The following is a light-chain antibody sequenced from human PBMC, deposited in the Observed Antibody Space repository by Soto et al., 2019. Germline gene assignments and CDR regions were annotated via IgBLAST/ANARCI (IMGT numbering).Light chain of an antibody. CDR3: ASSPSSSSYV. J-gene: IGLJ1*01. V-gene: IGLV2-14*01. CDR2: EVS. Sequence: QSALTQRRSVSGSPGQSVTISCTGTSSDVGDYNYVSWYQQHPGKAPKLMIYEVSNRPSGVSNRFSGSKSGNTASLTISGLQAEDEADYYCASSPSSSSYVFGTGTKVTVL. CDR1: SSDVGDYNY.